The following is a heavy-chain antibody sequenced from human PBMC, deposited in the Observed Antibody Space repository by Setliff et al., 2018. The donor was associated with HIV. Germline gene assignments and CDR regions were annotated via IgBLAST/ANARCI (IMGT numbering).Heavy chain of an antibody. CDR1: GYTFTSYG. D-gene: IGHD6-13*01. J-gene: IGHJ4*02. CDR2: ISAYNGNT. Sequence: ASVKVSCKASGYTFTSYGISWVRQAPGQGLEWMGWISAYNGNTNYAQKLQGRVTMTTDTSTSTAYMELWSLRSDDTAVYYCARDRAGRYRIAAAGTDVFDYWGQGTLVTVSS. V-gene: IGHV1-18*01. CDR3: ARDRAGRYRIAAAGTDVFDY.